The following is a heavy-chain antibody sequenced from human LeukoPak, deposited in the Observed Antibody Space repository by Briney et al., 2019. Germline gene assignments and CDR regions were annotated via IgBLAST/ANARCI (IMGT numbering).Heavy chain of an antibody. J-gene: IGHJ4*02. CDR3: ATGVTVDY. CDR2: INPNSGGT. V-gene: IGHV1-2*02. Sequence: ASVKVSCKASGYTFTDYFIHWVRQAPGQGLEWMGWINPNSGGTNYAQEFQGRVTMTRDTSISTAYMELSRLRSDDTAVYYCATGVTVDYWGQGTLVTVSS. D-gene: IGHD2-21*02. CDR1: GYTFTDYF.